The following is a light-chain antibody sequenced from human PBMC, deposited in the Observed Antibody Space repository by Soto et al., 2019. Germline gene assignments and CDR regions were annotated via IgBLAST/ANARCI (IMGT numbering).Light chain of an antibody. J-gene: IGKJ5*01. CDR1: PIIGNL. CDR3: QQSYSYPIT. CDR2: GAS. V-gene: IGKV1-39*01. Sequence: IQMTQSPPSLAVSVGDRVTISCRASPIIGNLLKWYQQKPGEAPKLLIYGASHLQSCAPSRFSGSARRGYFNLPIRSGQREDFASYICQQSYSYPITFRQGTRLEIK.